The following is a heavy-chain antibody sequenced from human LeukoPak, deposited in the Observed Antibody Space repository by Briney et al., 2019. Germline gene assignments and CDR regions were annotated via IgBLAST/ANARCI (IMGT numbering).Heavy chain of an antibody. CDR2: IFTWGST. J-gene: IGHJ4*02. D-gene: IGHD3-10*01. CDR1: GLPVSSNY. CDR3: GREYGSGSYRFYY. Sequence: GGSLRLLCGPSGLPVSSNYVSWVRHSTGEGGEGVSDIFTWGSTNYGGSVEGRFNISRDQSQNTLDLQMNSLGAGGTAVYYCGREYGSGSYRFYYWGQGALVTVSP. V-gene: IGHV3-66*01.